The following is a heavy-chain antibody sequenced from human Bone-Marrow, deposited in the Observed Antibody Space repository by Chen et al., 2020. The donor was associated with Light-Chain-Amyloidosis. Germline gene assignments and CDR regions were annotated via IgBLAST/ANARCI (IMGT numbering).Heavy chain of an antibody. Sequence: EVQLVESGGGLVQPGGSLRLSCAASGFTFSSYWMSWVRQAPGKGLEWVANLKQEGSEKDYVDSVKGRFTISRDNAKNALYLQMNSLRAEDTAVYYCAREGPGYCTNGVCYTGVRDAFDIWGQGTMVTVSS. CDR2: LKQEGSEK. J-gene: IGHJ3*02. CDR1: GFTFSSYW. CDR3: AREGPGYCTNGVCYTGVRDAFDI. V-gene: IGHV3-7*01. D-gene: IGHD2-8*01.